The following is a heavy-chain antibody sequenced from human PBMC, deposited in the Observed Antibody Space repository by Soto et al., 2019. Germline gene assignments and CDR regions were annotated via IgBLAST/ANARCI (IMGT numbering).Heavy chain of an antibody. V-gene: IGHV4-4*09. CDR2: IYRTGST. J-gene: IGHJ3*02. CDR1: GGSISSYY. D-gene: IGHD3-3*01. CDR3: ARQIGDDPFDI. Sequence: SETLSLTCTVSGGSISSYYWNWIRQSPGKGLEWIGYIYRTGSTHYNPSLNSRAAISLGTSRNQFSLQLNSVTAADTAVYFCARQIGDDPFDIWGQGTMVTVSS.